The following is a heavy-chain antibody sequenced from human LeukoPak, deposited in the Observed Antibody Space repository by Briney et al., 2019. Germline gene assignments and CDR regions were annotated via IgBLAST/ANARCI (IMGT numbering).Heavy chain of an antibody. D-gene: IGHD3-22*01. J-gene: IGHJ4*02. Sequence: GGSLRLSCAASGFTFSSYGMHWVRQAPGKGLEWVAVISYDGSNKNYADSVKGRFTISRDISKNTLYLQMNSLRAEDTAVYYCAKRRGYYDSREGYFDSWGEGTLVTVSS. V-gene: IGHV3-30*18. CDR1: GFTFSSYG. CDR3: AKRRGYYDSREGYFDS. CDR2: ISYDGSNK.